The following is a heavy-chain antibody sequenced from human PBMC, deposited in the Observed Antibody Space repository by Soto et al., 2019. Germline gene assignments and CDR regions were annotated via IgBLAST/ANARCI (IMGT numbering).Heavy chain of an antibody. Sequence: ASVKVSCKASGYPFTNYAIHWVRQAPGQRLEWVGWINVGEKKTRYSQTFQGRVTITNDQSANTAYMELSRLKFEDTAVYYCARVLRGLTIFGVASSGYYCGQRTLGTVSS. D-gene: IGHD3-3*01. V-gene: IGHV1-3*01. CDR3: ARVLRGLTIFGVASSGYY. J-gene: IGHJ4*02. CDR2: INVGEKKT. CDR1: GYPFTNYA.